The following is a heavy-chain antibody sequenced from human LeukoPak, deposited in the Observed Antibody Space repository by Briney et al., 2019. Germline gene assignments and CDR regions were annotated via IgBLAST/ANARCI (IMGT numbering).Heavy chain of an antibody. CDR3: ARDYSSSSVYYYYYYMDV. J-gene: IGHJ6*03. V-gene: IGHV3-23*01. CDR1: GFTFSSYA. D-gene: IGHD6-6*01. Sequence: GGSLRLSCAASGFTFSSYAMSWVRQAPGKGLEWVSAISGSGGSTYYADSVKGRFTISRDNSKNTLYLQMNSLRAEDTAVYYCARDYSSSSVYYYYYYMDVWGKGTTVTVSS. CDR2: ISGSGGST.